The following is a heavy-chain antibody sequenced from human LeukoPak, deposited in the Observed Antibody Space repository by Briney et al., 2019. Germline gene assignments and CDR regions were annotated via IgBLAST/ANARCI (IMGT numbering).Heavy chain of an antibody. Sequence: PSETLSLTCTVSGGSIRSYYWNWIRRAPGKGLEWVGFISYSGYTSYSPSLKSRVAISVDTAKSQFSLRLNSMTAADTAIYYCARGRNDNGGMFFDSWAQGNLVTVSS. D-gene: IGHD4-23*01. CDR1: GGSIRSYY. CDR2: ISYSGYT. CDR3: ARGRNDNGGMFFDS. J-gene: IGHJ4*02. V-gene: IGHV4-59*01.